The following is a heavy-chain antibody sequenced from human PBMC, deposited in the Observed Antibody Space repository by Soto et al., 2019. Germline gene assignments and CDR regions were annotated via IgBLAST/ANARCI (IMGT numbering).Heavy chain of an antibody. J-gene: IGHJ4*02. CDR3: AKSPPARVYYDSSGYHYYLDY. CDR1: GFTFSNYA. V-gene: IGHV3-23*01. D-gene: IGHD3-22*01. CDR2: ISGNGGGT. Sequence: GGSLRLSCAASGFTFSNYAMSWVRQAPGKGLEWVSGISGNGGGTYYADSVKGRFTISRDNSKNTLYLQMSSLRAEDTAEYYCAKSPPARVYYDSSGYHYYLDYWGQGTLVTVSS.